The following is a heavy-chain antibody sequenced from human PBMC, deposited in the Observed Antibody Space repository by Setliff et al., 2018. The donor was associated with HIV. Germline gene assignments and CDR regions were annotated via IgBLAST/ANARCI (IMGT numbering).Heavy chain of an antibody. D-gene: IGHD5-12*01. J-gene: IGHJ4*02. CDR2: ISWDGDMT. V-gene: IGHV3-43*01. CDR1: GFTFDDYT. CDR3: AKDGWGYDYVGAYYFDY. Sequence: GGSLRLSCAASGFTFDDYTMHWVRQAPGKGLEWVSPISWDGDMTYYADSVKGRFTISRDNSKNSLYLQMNSLTTEDTGLYYCAKDGWGYDYVGAYYFDYWGQGTLVTVS.